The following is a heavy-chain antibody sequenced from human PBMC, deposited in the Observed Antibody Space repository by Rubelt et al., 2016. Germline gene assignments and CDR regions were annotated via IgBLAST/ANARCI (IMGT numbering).Heavy chain of an antibody. CDR1: GGSISSGGYY. CDR3: ARSKAGDFGLVILLFDY. CDR2: IYYSGST. V-gene: IGHV4-31*03. Sequence: TLSLTCTVSGGSISSGGYYWSWIRQHPGKGLEWIGYIYYSGSTYYNPSLKSRVTISVDTSKNQFYLKLSSVTAADTAVNYCARSKAGDFGLVILLFDYWSQGSLVTVSS. J-gene: IGHJ4*02. D-gene: IGHD3/OR15-3a*01.